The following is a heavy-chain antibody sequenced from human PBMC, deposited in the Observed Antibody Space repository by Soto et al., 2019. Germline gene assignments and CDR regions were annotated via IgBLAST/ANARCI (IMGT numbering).Heavy chain of an antibody. Sequence: LSLTCAASGFTFSNAWMNWVRQAPGKGLEWVGRIKSKTDGGTTDYAAPVKGRFTISRDDSKNTLYLQMNSLKTEDTAVYYCTTFPTYYYDSSGYSPVDAFDIWGKGTMVTVSS. D-gene: IGHD3-22*01. CDR3: TTFPTYYYDSSGYSPVDAFDI. CDR2: IKSKTDGGTT. J-gene: IGHJ3*02. CDR1: GFTFSNAW. V-gene: IGHV3-15*07.